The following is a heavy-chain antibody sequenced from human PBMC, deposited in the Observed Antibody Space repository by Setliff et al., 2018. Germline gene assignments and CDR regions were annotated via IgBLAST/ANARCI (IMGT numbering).Heavy chain of an antibody. Sequence: ASVKVSCKASGYTFTSYGISWVRQAPGQGLEWMGWMNPNSGNTGYAQKFQGRVTMTRNTSISTAYMDLSSLRFEDTAVYYCARAQSWSGGPYYLDNWGQGTLVTVSS. J-gene: IGHJ4*02. V-gene: IGHV1-8*02. CDR2: MNPNSGNT. D-gene: IGHD3-3*01. CDR3: ARAQSWSGGPYYLDN. CDR1: GYTFTSYG.